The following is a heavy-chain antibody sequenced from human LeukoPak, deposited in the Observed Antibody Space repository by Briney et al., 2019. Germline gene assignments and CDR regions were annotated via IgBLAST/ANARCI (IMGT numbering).Heavy chain of an antibody. Sequence: ASVKVSCKASGYTFTGYYMHWVRQAPGQGLEWMGWINTNTGNPTYAQGFTGRFVFSLDTSVSTAYLQISSLKAEDTAVYYCARDLWFGSRVSYNWFDPWGQGTLVTVSS. CDR1: GYTFTGYY. CDR2: INTNTGNP. J-gene: IGHJ5*02. CDR3: ARDLWFGSRVSYNWFDP. D-gene: IGHD3-10*01. V-gene: IGHV7-4-1*02.